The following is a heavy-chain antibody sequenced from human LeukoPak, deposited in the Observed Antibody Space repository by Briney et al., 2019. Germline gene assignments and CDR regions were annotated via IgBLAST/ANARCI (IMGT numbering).Heavy chain of an antibody. CDR1: GGTFSSYA. CDR3: ARAVGGMGSSSYYFDY. J-gene: IGHJ4*02. Sequence: SVKVSCKASGGTFSSYAISWVRQAPGQGLEWMGGIIPIFGTANYAQKFQGRVTITADKSTSTAYMELSSLRSEDTAVYYCARAVGGMGSSSYYFDYWGQGTLVTVSS. CDR2: IIPIFGTA. V-gene: IGHV1-69*06. D-gene: IGHD6-6*01.